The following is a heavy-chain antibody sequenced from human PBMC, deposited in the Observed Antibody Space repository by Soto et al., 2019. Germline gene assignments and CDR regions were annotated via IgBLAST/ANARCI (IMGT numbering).Heavy chain of an antibody. CDR2: IFPSDSDT. V-gene: IGHV5-51*01. CDR3: ARHNRDNYGDYSYYYYGMDV. J-gene: IGHJ6*02. Sequence: GESLKISCKGSGYSFTTNWIGWVRQMPGKGLEWMGIIFPSDSDTRYSPSFQGQVTISADKSISTAYLQWSSLKASDTAMYYCARHNRDNYGDYSYYYYGMDVWGQGTTVTVSS. CDR1: GYSFTTNW. D-gene: IGHD4-17*01.